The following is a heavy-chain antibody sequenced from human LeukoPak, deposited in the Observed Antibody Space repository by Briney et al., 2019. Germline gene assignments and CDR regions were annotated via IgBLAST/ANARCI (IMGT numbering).Heavy chain of an antibody. CDR2: IKQDGSEK. J-gene: IGHJ4*02. V-gene: IGHV3-7*01. CDR1: GFTFGTYW. CDR3: ANGDGFDY. Sequence: LAGGSLRLSCGTSGFTFGTYWMSWVRQAPGKGLEWVANIKQDGSEKYYVDSVKGRFTISRDNAKNSLYLQMNSLRAEDTAVYYCANGDGFDYWGQGTLVTVSS. D-gene: IGHD5-24*01.